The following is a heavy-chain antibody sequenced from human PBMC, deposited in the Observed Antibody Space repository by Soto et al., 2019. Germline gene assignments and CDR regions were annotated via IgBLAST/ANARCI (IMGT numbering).Heavy chain of an antibody. D-gene: IGHD3-22*01. CDR2: SWFDGSIA. J-gene: IGHJ4*02. CDR1: GFKFTDYG. V-gene: IGHV3-33*01. CDR3: ARDGARIDSSGKFDY. Sequence: LRLSCVASGFKFTDYGLNWVRQTPGKGLEWVAISWFDGSIAYYAESVKGRFTISRDDSRNTVYLHMNSLRGEDTAMYYCARDGARIDSSGKFDYWGQGTQVTVPS.